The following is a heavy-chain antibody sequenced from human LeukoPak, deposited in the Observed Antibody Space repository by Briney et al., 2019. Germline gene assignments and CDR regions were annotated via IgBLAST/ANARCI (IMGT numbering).Heavy chain of an antibody. D-gene: IGHD5-12*01. J-gene: IGHJ4*02. CDR3: ARGAEWLRFDFDY. Sequence: PGGSLRLSCAASGFTFSSYGMHWVRQAPGKGLEWVAVIWYDGSNKYYADSVKGRFTISRDNPKNTLYLQMNSLRAEDTAVYYCARGAEWLRFDFDYWGQGTLVTVSS. CDR2: IWYDGSNK. V-gene: IGHV3-33*01. CDR1: GFTFSSYG.